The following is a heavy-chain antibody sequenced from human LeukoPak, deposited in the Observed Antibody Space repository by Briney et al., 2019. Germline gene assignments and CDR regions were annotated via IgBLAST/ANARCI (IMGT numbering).Heavy chain of an antibody. CDR2: IYYSGST. CDR1: GASMSSYY. J-gene: IGHJ4*02. CDR3: ARLRLRLGEFHFDY. Sequence: PSETLSLTCTVSGASMSSYYWGWVRQPPGKGLEWIGNIYYSGSTYYNPSLKSRVTISVDTSNNHFSLKLSSVTAADTAIYYCARLRLRLGEFHFDYWGQGTLVTVSS. D-gene: IGHD3-16*01. V-gene: IGHV4-39*02.